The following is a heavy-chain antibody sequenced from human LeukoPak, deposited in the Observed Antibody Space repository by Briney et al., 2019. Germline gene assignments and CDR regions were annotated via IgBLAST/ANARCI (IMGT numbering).Heavy chain of an antibody. CDR1: GGTFRIYA. Sequence: SVKVSLKASGGTFRIYAINWVRQPPGQGLEWMGGIIPFLGTANYAQKFQGRVTITADKSTSTAYMELSSLRSEDTAVYYCARSPLIYCSGGSCYAMWIDYWGQGTLVTVSS. V-gene: IGHV1-69*06. D-gene: IGHD2-15*01. CDR3: ARSPLIYCSGGSCYAMWIDY. CDR2: IIPFLGTA. J-gene: IGHJ4*02.